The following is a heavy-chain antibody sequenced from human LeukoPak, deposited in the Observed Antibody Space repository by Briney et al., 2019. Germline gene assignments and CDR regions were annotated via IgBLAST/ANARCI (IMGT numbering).Heavy chain of an antibody. V-gene: IGHV3-23*01. Sequence: GGSLRLSCAASGFTFSSYAMSWVRQAPGKGLEWVSTISGSGGSSYYAVSVKGRFTISRDNSKNTLYMQMNSLRAEDTAVYYCAKDSSGWPYYFDYWGQGTLVTVSS. D-gene: IGHD6-19*01. CDR2: ISGSGGSS. CDR3: AKDSSGWPYYFDY. J-gene: IGHJ4*02. CDR1: GFTFSSYA.